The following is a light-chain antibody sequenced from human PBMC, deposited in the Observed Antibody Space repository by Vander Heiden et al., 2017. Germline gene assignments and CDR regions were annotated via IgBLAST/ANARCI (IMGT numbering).Light chain of an antibody. Sequence: QSVLYSSNNKNYLAWYQQKPGQPPKLLIYWASTRESGVPDRFSGSGSGTDFTLTISSLQAEDVAVYYCQQYYSTPKAFGQGTKVEIK. CDR1: QSVLYSSNNKNY. CDR3: QQYYSTPKA. CDR2: WAS. V-gene: IGKV4-1*01. J-gene: IGKJ1*01.